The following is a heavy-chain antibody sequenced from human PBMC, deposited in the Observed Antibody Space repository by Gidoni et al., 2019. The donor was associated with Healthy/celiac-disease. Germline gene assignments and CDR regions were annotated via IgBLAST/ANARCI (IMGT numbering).Heavy chain of an antibody. CDR1: GFTFSSYA. Sequence: EVQLLESGGGLVQPGGSLRLSCAASGFTFSSYAMSWVRQAPGTGLEWVSAISGSGGSTYYADSVKGRFTISRDNSKNTLYLQMNSLRAEDTAVYYCAKDGKGYSGYDYYYYYGMDVWGQGTTVTVSS. CDR2: ISGSGGST. V-gene: IGHV3-23*01. D-gene: IGHD5-12*01. J-gene: IGHJ6*02. CDR3: AKDGKGYSGYDYYYYYGMDV.